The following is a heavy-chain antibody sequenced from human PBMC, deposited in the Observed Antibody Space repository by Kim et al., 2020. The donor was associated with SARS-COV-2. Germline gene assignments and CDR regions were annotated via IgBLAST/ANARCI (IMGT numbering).Heavy chain of an antibody. CDR2: ISYDGSNK. CDR3: ARVKYYDGSDYYDTVHY. CDR1: GFAFSNYA. J-gene: IGHJ4*02. V-gene: IGHV3-30*04. Sequence: GGSLRLSCAASGFAFSNYAMHWVRQAPGKGLEWVAVISYDGSNKYYADSVKGRFTISRDNSKDTLYLQMNSLRAEDTAVYYCARVKYYDGSDYYDTVHYWGQGTLVTVFS. D-gene: IGHD3-22*01.